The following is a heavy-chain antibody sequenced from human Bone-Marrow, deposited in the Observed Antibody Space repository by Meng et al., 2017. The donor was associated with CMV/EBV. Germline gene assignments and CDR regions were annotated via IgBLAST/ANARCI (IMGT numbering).Heavy chain of an antibody. CDR3: ARDRSWFGEGGMDV. CDR2: INPSGGST. J-gene: IGHJ6*02. CDR1: GYTFTSYY. Sequence: ASVKVSCKASGYTFTSYYMHWVRQAPGQGLEWMGIINPSGGSTSYAQKFQGRVTMTRDTSTSTVYMELSTLGSEDTTVYYCARDRSWFGEGGMDVWGQGTTVTVSS. V-gene: IGHV1-46*01. D-gene: IGHD3-10*01.